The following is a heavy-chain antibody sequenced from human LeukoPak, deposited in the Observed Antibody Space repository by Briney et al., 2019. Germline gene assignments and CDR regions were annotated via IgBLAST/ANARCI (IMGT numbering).Heavy chain of an antibody. J-gene: IGHJ4*02. CDR3: AKLRSYWGNFDY. Sequence: PGGSLRLSCAASGFTFSSYAMHWVRQAPGKGLEWVAVISYDGSNKYYADSVKGRFTISRDNSKNSLYLQMNSLRAEDTAVYYCAKLRSYWGNFDYWGQGTLVTVSS. D-gene: IGHD3-10*01. CDR2: ISYDGSNK. V-gene: IGHV3-30-3*02. CDR1: GFTFSSYA.